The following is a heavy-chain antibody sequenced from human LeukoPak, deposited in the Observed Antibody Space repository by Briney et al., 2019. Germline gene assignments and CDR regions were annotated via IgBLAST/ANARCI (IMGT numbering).Heavy chain of an antibody. V-gene: IGHV1-3*01. CDR2: INAGNGNT. Sequence: ASVKVSCKASGYTFSSYALHWVRQAPGQRPEWMGWINAGNGNTKYSQKFQGRVTITRDTSASTACMELSSLRSEDTAVYYCARDLLSDDSPYFDYWGQGTLVTVSS. J-gene: IGHJ4*02. D-gene: IGHD2-15*01. CDR3: ARDLLSDDSPYFDY. CDR1: GYTFSSYA.